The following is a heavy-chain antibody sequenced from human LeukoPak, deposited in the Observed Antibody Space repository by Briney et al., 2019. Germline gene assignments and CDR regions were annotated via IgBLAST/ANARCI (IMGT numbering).Heavy chain of an antibody. J-gene: IGHJ4*02. CDR3: ARGYGSGSYFVY. CDR1: GGSFVGYY. D-gene: IGHD3-10*01. Sequence: SETLSLTCAVYGGSFVGYYWSRIRQAPGKGLEWIGEINHSGSTNYNPSLKSRVTISVDTSKNLFSLKLRYVAAADTAVYYCARGYGSGSYFVYWGQGTLVTVSS. V-gene: IGHV4-34*01. CDR2: INHSGST.